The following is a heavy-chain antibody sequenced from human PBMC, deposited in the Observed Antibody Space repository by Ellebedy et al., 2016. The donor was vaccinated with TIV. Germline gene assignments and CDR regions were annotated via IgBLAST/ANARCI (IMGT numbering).Heavy chain of an antibody. V-gene: IGHV4-34*01. CDR2: ITHSGST. CDR1: GGSFSGYY. J-gene: IGHJ4*02. CDR3: ARGLARDY. Sequence: MPGGSLRLSCAVYGGSFSGYYWSWIRQPPGKGLEWIGEITHSGSTNYNPSLKSRVTISVDTSKHQFSLNLSSVTAADTAVYYCARGLARDYWGQGTLVTVSS.